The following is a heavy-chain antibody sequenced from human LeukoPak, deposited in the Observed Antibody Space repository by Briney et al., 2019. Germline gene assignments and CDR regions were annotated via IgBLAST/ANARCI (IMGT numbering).Heavy chain of an antibody. CDR2: IYNDGSST. CDR1: GFTFRSYW. Sequence: PGGSLRLSCAASGFTFRSYWMHWVRQAPGKGLVWVSGIYNDGSSTRYADSVKGRFTISRDNAKNTLYLQMNSLRDEDTAVYSCARDWRSHFDYWGQGTLVTVSS. J-gene: IGHJ4*02. V-gene: IGHV3-74*01. CDR3: ARDWRSHFDY.